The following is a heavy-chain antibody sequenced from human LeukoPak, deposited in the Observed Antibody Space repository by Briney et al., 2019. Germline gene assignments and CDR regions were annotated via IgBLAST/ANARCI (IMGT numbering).Heavy chain of an antibody. D-gene: IGHD3-10*01. CDR3: ARRGRLGGPFDY. Sequence: GESLKISRKGSGYRFTSYWIAWVPQIPGKGLEWMGIIYPVDSDTRYSPSFQGQVTISDEKSSSTANVQWSSRKASDTAIYYWARRGRLGGPFDYWGQGTLVTVSS. V-gene: IGHV5-51*01. CDR2: IYPVDSDT. CDR1: GYRFTSYW. J-gene: IGHJ4*02.